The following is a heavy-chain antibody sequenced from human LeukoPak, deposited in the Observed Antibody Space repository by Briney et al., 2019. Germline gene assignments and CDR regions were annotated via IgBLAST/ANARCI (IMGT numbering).Heavy chain of an antibody. D-gene: IGHD2-2*01. CDR3: AREPVDCSSTSCYVY. Sequence: SETLSLTCTVSGASISSYYWGWIRPPPGKGLEWIGSIYYSGSTYYNPSLKSRVTISVDTSKNQFSLKLSSVTAADTAVYYCAREPVDCSSTSCYVYWGQGTLVTVSS. CDR1: GASISSYY. J-gene: IGHJ4*02. CDR2: IYYSGST. V-gene: IGHV4-39*07.